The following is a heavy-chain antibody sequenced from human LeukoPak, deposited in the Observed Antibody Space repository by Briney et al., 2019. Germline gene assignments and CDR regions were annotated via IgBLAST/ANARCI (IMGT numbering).Heavy chain of an antibody. V-gene: IGHV5-10-1*01. CDR1: GYSFSTYW. CDR3: ARQEYSSSWYSHLYYYGMDV. CDR2: IDPIDSST. J-gene: IGHJ6*02. D-gene: IGHD6-13*01. Sequence: GESLKISCKGSGYSFSTYWINWVRQLPGKGLEWMGKIDPIDSSTNYSPSFQGHVTFSADKSISTAYLQWSSLKASDTAMYYCARQEYSSSWYSHLYYYGMDVWGQGTTVTVSS.